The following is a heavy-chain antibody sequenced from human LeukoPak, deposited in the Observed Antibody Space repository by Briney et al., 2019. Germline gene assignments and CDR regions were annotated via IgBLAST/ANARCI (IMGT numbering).Heavy chain of an antibody. V-gene: IGHV3-48*02. J-gene: IGHJ6*04. CDR3: ARYGAPFNRNPRQMDV. CDR1: GFTFSHYR. D-gene: IGHD1-14*01. Sequence: GGSLRLSCAASGFTFSHYRMHWVRQTPGKGLQWVSFISSSATTILYADSVKGRFMVSRDDARTSLYLQMKGLKDEDTAGYYCARYGAPFNRNPRQMDVWGKGTTVTVSS. CDR2: ISSSATTI.